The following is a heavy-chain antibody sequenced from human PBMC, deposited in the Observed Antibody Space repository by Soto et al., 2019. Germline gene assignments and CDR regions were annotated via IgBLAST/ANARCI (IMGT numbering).Heavy chain of an antibody. V-gene: IGHV3-13*05. J-gene: IGHJ6*02. CDR1: GFTFSSYD. Sequence: PGGSLRLSCAASGFTFSSYDMHWVRQATGKGLEWVSAIDTAGDPYYPGSVKGRFTISRENAKNSLYLQMNSLRAGDTAVYYCARGQLVYYYDSSGYYGPYGMDVWGQGTTVTVSS. CDR3: ARGQLVYYYDSSGYYGPYGMDV. D-gene: IGHD3-22*01. CDR2: IDTAGDP.